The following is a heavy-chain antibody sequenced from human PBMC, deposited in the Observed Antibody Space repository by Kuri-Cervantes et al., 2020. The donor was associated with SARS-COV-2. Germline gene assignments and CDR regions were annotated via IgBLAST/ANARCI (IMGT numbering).Heavy chain of an antibody. CDR3: ACPHGYFDFWSGKTPFDN. Sequence: SVKVSCKASGGTFNNYAISWVRQAPGQGLEWMGGIIPVSTTPTYAQKFHGRVTLSADESTSTVYMELSSLTYEDTAMYYCACPHGYFDFWSGKTPFDNWGQGTLVTVSS. V-gene: IGHV1-69*13. J-gene: IGHJ4*02. D-gene: IGHD3-3*01. CDR1: GGTFNNYA. CDR2: IIPVSTTP.